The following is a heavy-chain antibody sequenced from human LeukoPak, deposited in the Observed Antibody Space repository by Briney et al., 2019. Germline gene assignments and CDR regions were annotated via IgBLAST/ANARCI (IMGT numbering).Heavy chain of an antibody. V-gene: IGHV3-43D*03. Sequence: PGGSLRLSCAASGLTFDDYAMHWVRQASGKGLEWVSHITWDGGSTHYADSVEGRFTISRDNRKNSLYLQMNSLRPEDTALYYCAKDRAARGRGNYFYMDVWGKGTTVTVSS. CDR1: GLTFDDYA. CDR3: AKDRAARGRGNYFYMDV. D-gene: IGHD2/OR15-2a*01. J-gene: IGHJ6*03. CDR2: ITWDGGST.